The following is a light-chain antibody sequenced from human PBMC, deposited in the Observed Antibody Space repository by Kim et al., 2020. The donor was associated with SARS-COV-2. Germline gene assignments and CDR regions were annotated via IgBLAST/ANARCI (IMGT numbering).Light chain of an antibody. V-gene: IGLV6-57*03. CDR2: EDD. Sequence: VTTACARVSGKIDTNYSEWYRQRPRSAPTAVIYEDDKRPSGVPDRFAGSIYRSSNSASLTSSGLKTEEEADYCCQSYDSSVGVFGSGTKVTVL. CDR3: QSYDSSVGV. CDR1: SGKIDTNY. J-gene: IGLJ1*01.